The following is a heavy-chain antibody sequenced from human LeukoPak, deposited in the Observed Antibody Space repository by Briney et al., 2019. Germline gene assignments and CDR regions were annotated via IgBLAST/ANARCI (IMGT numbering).Heavy chain of an antibody. D-gene: IGHD1-26*01. V-gene: IGHV3-20*04. Sequence: GGSLRLSCAAPGFTFDDYGMNWVRQVPGKGLEWVSSINWNGGSTRYADSVRGRFTISGDNANNSLYLQMNSLRAEDTALYYCARDRARRFSGSFSIWGQGTLVTVSS. CDR2: INWNGGST. CDR3: ARDRARRFSGSFSI. CDR1: GFTFDDYG. J-gene: IGHJ4*02.